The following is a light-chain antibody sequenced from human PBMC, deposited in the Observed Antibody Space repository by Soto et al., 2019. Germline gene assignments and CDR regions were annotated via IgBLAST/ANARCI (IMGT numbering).Light chain of an antibody. CDR1: QSISNY. CDR3: QQSSITPRS. J-gene: IGKJ1*01. Sequence: DIRLTQSPSSLSATVGDRVTISCRASQSISNYLMWDQQKSGQAPKLLIFAASSLQDGVPSRFSGSGYGTEFTLTISGLQPEDFATYYCQQSSITPRSFGQGTKVDIK. V-gene: IGKV1-39*01. CDR2: AAS.